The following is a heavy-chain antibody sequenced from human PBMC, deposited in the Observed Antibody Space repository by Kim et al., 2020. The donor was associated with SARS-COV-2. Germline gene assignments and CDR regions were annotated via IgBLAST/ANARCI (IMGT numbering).Heavy chain of an antibody. J-gene: IGHJ4*01. D-gene: IGHD3-3*01. CDR2: ISAYNSNT. V-gene: IGHV1-18*01. CDR1: GYIFTTYG. CDR3: ARSGGVAIFGVVTASPDY. Sequence: ASVKVSCKASGYIFTTYGITWVRQAPGQGLEWMGWISAYNSNTNYAQKFQGRVTMTTDTSTTTDYMDLGSLRSDDTAVYYCARSGGVAIFGVVTASPDYW.